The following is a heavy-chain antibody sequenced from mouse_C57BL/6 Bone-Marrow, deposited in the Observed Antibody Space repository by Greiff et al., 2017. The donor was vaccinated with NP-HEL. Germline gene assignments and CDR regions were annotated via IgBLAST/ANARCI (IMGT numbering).Heavy chain of an antibody. J-gene: IGHJ2*01. Sequence: EVQLQASGPELVKPGASVKMSCKAPGYTFTDYNMHWVKQSHGKSLEWIGYINPNNGGTSYNQKFKGKATLTVNKSSSTAYMELRSLTSEDSAVYYCARRWLPHFDYWGQGTTLTVSS. D-gene: IGHD2-3*01. CDR1: GYTFTDYN. CDR2: INPNNGGT. V-gene: IGHV1-22*01. CDR3: ARRWLPHFDY.